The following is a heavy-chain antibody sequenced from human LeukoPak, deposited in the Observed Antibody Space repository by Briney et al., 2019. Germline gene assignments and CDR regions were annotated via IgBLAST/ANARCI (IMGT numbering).Heavy chain of an antibody. CDR2: ISAYNGNT. Sequence: MGWISAYNGNTNYAQKLQGRVTMTTDTSTSTAYMELRSLRSDDTAVYYCARPSRMEDAFDIWGQGTMVTVSS. D-gene: IGHD2-15*01. V-gene: IGHV1-18*01. CDR3: ARPSRMEDAFDI. J-gene: IGHJ3*02.